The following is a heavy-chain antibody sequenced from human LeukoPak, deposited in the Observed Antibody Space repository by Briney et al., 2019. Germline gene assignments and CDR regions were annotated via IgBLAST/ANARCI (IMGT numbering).Heavy chain of an antibody. CDR3: AKDSAFYYIDV. V-gene: IGHV3-43D*03. CDR1: GFTFDDYA. J-gene: IGHJ6*03. Sequence: GGSLRLSCAASGFTFDDYAMHWVRQAPGKGLEWVSLITWDGDSTYYADSVKGRFTISRDNSKNYLYLQMNSLKGDDTAVYYCAKDSAFYYIDVWGKGTTVIISS. CDR2: ITWDGDST.